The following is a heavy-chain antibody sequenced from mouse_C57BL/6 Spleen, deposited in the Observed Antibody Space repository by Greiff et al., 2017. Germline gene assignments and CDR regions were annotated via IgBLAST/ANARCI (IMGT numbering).Heavy chain of an antibody. V-gene: IGHV1-72*01. Sequence: QVQLKQPGAELVKPGASVKLSCKASGYTFTSYWMHWVKQRPGRGLEWIGRIDPNSGGTMYNERFKSKATLTVDKPSSTAYMQLSSPTSEDSAIYECARVYYDYDGGTMDYWGQGTSVTVSS. D-gene: IGHD2-4*01. CDR3: ARVYYDYDGGTMDY. CDR1: GYTFTSYW. CDR2: IDPNSGGT. J-gene: IGHJ4*01.